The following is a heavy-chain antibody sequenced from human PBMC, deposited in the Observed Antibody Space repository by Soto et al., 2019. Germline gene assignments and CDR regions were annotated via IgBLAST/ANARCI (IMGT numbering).Heavy chain of an antibody. Sequence: QVQLVQSGAEVKKPGASVKVSCKASGYTFTSYGISWVRQAPGQGLEWTGWISAYNGNTNYAQKLQGRVTMTTDTSPSTVYMELRSLRSDDTAVYYCARDRRGSSRSGFDYWGQGTLVTVSS. V-gene: IGHV1-18*04. CDR1: GYTFTSYG. D-gene: IGHD6-6*01. J-gene: IGHJ4*02. CDR2: ISAYNGNT. CDR3: ARDRRGSSRSGFDY.